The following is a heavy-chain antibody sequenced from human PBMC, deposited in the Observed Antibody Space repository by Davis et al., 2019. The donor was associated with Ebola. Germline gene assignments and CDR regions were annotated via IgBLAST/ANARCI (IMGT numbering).Heavy chain of an antibody. Sequence: PSETLSLTCAVSGGSISSGGYSWSWIRQPPGKGLEWIGYIYHSGSTYYNPSLKSRVTISVDTSKNQFSLKLSSVTAADTAVYYCARDGVAGYSYDPYAFDIWGQGTMVTVSS. CDR1: GGSISSGGYS. J-gene: IGHJ3*02. CDR2: IYHSGST. CDR3: ARDGVAGYSYDPYAFDI. D-gene: IGHD5-18*01. V-gene: IGHV4-30-2*01.